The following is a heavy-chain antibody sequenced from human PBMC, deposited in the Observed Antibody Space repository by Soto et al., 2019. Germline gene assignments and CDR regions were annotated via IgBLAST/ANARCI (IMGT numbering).Heavy chain of an antibody. CDR3: ARGYCSSTSCIYYYYGMDV. J-gene: IGHJ6*02. Sequence: GGSLRLSCAASGFTFSSYWMSWVRQAPGKGLEWVANIKQDGSEKYYVDSVKGRFTISRDNAKNSLYLQMNSLRAEDTAVYYCARGYCSSTSCIYYYYGMDVWGQGTTVTVSS. D-gene: IGHD2-2*01. CDR2: IKQDGSEK. CDR1: GFTFSSYW. V-gene: IGHV3-7*03.